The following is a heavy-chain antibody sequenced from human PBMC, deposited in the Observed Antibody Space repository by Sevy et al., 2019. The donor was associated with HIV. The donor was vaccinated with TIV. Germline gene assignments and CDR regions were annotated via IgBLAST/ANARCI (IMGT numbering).Heavy chain of an antibody. V-gene: IGHV4-59*01. CDR2: IYYSGST. Sequence: SETLSLTCTVSGGSISSYYWSWIRQPPGKGLEWIGYIYYSGSTNYNPSLKSRVTISVDTSKNQFSLKLSSVTAADTAVYHCARGTPNYYDSSAQGYYFDYWGQGTLVTVSS. CDR3: ARGTPNYYDSSAQGYYFDY. D-gene: IGHD3-22*01. CDR1: GGSISSYY. J-gene: IGHJ4*02.